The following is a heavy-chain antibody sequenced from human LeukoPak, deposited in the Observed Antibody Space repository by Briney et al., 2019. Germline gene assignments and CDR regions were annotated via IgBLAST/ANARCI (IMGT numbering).Heavy chain of an antibody. J-gene: IGHJ3*02. Sequence: GGSLRLSCAASGFTFSSYSMSWARQAPGKGLEWVSVISSSGGTTYYADSVKGRFIISRDNSKNTLYLQMNSLRAEDTAVYYCAKHFKENKVATSYAAFDIWGQGTMVTVSS. CDR1: GFTFSSYS. CDR2: ISSSGGTT. D-gene: IGHD5-12*01. V-gene: IGHV3-23*01. CDR3: AKHFKENKVATSYAAFDI.